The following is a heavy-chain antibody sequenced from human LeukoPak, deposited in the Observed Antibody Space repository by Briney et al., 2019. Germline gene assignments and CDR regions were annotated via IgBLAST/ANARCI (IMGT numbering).Heavy chain of an antibody. D-gene: IGHD6-13*01. Sequence: PSETLSLTCTVSGGSIRSSSNSWGWIRQPPGKGLEWIGSTYYTGTTYYKPSLRSRVTISVDKSKNQFSLKLSSVTAADTAVYSCARMYSSREYYFDYCGRGILVTVSS. CDR2: TYYTGTT. CDR3: ARMYSSREYYFDY. V-gene: IGHV4-39*01. J-gene: IGHJ4*02. CDR1: GGSIRSSSNS.